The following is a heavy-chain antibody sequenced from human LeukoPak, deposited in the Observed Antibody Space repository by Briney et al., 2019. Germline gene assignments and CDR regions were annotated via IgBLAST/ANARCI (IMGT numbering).Heavy chain of an antibody. CDR3: ARIGGITMVRGVTYYFDY. Sequence: PSETLSLTCTVSGGSISSYYWSWIRQPPGKGLEWIGYIYYSGSTNYNPSLKSRVTISVDTSKNQFSLKLSSVTAADTAVYYCARIGGITMVRGVTYYFDYWGQGTLVTVSS. J-gene: IGHJ4*02. CDR2: IYYSGST. CDR1: GGSISSYY. D-gene: IGHD3-10*01. V-gene: IGHV4-59*01.